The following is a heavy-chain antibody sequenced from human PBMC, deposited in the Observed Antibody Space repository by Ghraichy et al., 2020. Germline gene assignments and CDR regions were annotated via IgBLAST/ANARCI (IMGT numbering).Heavy chain of an antibody. CDR1: GDSISGHY. CDR2: IYYSGST. Sequence: SETLSLTCTVSGDSISGHYWSWIRQPPGKGLEWIGFIYYSGSTNYNPSLKSRVTISVDTSKNQFSLKLSSVTAADTAVYYCARELVRYGSGSYSPQSNYYYYGVDGWGQGTTVTVSS. CDR3: ARELVRYGSGSYSPQSNYYYYGVDG. D-gene: IGHD3-10*01. J-gene: IGHJ6*02. V-gene: IGHV4-59*11.